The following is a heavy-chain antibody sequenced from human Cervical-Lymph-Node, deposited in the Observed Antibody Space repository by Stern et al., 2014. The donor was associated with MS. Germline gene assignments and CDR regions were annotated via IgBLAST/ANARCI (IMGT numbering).Heavy chain of an antibody. CDR1: GFVFRRYA. CDR3: AKGGSGSYLD. V-gene: IGHV3-30*04. Sequence: VQLVESGGGVVQPGRPLRLSCAASGFVFRRYALHWVRQAPCKGLEWVALISYDGRDKYYTDSVKGRFTVSRDNSNNTVDLEMNSLRLEDTAVYYCAKGGSGSYLDWGQGSLVTVSS. D-gene: IGHD1-26*01. CDR2: ISYDGRDK. J-gene: IGHJ4*02.